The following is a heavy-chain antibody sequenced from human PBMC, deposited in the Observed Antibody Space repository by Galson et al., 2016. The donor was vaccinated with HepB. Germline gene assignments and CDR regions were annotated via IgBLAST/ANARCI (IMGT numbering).Heavy chain of an antibody. V-gene: IGHV4-39*01. D-gene: IGHD6-19*01. CDR3: ATGIVVAGKYYYYYMDV. J-gene: IGHJ6*03. CDR1: GGTIRSDYY. Sequence: SETLSLTCFVSGGTIRSDYYWGWIRQPPGRGLEWIGSVLSSEGTYYNPSLKSRVTISVDTSKNQFSLGLNSVTAADTGVYYCATGIVVAGKYYYYYMDVWGKGTTVTVS. CDR2: VLSSEGT.